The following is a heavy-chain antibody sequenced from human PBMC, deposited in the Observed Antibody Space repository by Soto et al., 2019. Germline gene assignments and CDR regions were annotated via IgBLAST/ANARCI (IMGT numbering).Heavy chain of an antibody. D-gene: IGHD3-10*01. Sequence: GXSVKVSCKTSGDTFTNFGLSWVRQAPGQGLEWMGWIATYNSNRNYAQKFQGRLTLTTDTSTSTAYMELRSLGYDDTAVYYCARVVRGVVNWFDPWGQGTLVTVSS. CDR3: ARVVRGVVNWFDP. V-gene: IGHV1-18*01. CDR1: GDTFTNFG. J-gene: IGHJ5*02. CDR2: IATYNSNR.